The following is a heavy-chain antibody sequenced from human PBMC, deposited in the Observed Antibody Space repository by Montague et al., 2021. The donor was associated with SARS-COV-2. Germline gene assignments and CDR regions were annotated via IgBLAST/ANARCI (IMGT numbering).Heavy chain of an antibody. V-gene: IGHV1-24*01. CDR3: ATIPLHYYDSSRYFDY. J-gene: IGHJ4*02. CDR2: FDPEDGET. Sequence: SGKVSFKVSGNTLTELSMHWVRQAPGKGLEWMGGFDPEDGETVYAQKFQGRVTMTEDTSTDTAYMELSSLRFEDTAVYYCATIPLHYYDSSRYFDYWGQGTLVTVSS. CDR1: GNTLTELS. D-gene: IGHD3-22*01.